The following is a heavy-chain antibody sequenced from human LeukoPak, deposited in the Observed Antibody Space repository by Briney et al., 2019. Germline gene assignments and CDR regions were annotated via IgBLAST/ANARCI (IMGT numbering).Heavy chain of an antibody. Sequence: GGSLRLSCAASGFTFDDYAMHWVRQAPGKGLEWVSLISGDGGSTYYADSVKGRFTISRDNAKNSLYLQMNSLRAEDTALYYCARGGTLTGYTLPAFDIWGQGTMVTVSS. CDR3: ARGGTLTGYTLPAFDI. CDR2: ISGDGGST. J-gene: IGHJ3*02. CDR1: GFTFDDYA. V-gene: IGHV3-43*02. D-gene: IGHD3-9*01.